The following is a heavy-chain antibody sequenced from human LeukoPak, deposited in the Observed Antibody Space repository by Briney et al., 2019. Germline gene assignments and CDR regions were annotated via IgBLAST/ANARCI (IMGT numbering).Heavy chain of an antibody. J-gene: IGHJ6*03. CDR3: ARDGEPDTPSYYHYYMDV. CDR1: GFTFSSYS. Sequence: GGSLRLSCAASGFTFSSYSMNWVRQAPGKGLEWGSYISSSSDYINYADSVQGRFTISRDNAKNSLYLQMNSLRAEDTALYYCARDGEPDTPSYYHYYMDVWGKGTTVTVSS. D-gene: IGHD5-18*01. V-gene: IGHV3-21*01. CDR2: ISSSSDYI.